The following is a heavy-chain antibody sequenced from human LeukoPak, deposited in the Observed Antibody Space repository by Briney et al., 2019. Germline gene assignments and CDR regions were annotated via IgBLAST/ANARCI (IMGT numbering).Heavy chain of an antibody. CDR1: GFTFSSYE. D-gene: IGHD3-22*01. CDR2: ISSSGSTI. J-gene: IGHJ6*02. V-gene: IGHV3-48*03. CDR3: VRDTQGHYYDSSGYYGGLYYYYGMDV. Sequence: PGGSLRLSCAASGFTFSSYEMNWVRQAPGKGLEWVSYISSSGSTIYYADSVKGRFTISRDNAKNSLYLQMNSLRAEDTAVYYCVRDTQGHYYDSSGYYGGLYYYYGMDVWGQGTTVTVSS.